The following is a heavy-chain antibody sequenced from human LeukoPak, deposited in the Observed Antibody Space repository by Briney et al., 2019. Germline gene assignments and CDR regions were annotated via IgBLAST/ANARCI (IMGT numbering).Heavy chain of an antibody. CDR3: AKYCGGDCFRNFDS. D-gene: IGHD2-21*02. CDR1: GFTFSNYA. J-gene: IGHJ4*02. V-gene: IGHV3-23*01. CDR2: IGHYGADI. Sequence: PGGSLRLFCAASGFTFSNYAMTWVRQAPGRGLEWVSVIGHYGADIHYADSVEGRFTISRDNSANTLYLQMNSLRAEDTAVYYCAKYCGGDCFRNFDSWGQGTLVTVSS.